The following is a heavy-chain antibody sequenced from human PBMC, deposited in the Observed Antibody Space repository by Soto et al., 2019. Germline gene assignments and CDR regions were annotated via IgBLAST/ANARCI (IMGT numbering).Heavy chain of an antibody. Sequence: QITLKESGPPLVKPTQTLTLTCTFSGFSLSTSGVGVGWIRQPPGKALEWLALIYWDDDKRYSPSLKSRLTITKDTSKNQVVLTMTNMDPVDTATYYCAHSFGDGYNYGWDAFDIWGQGTMVTVSS. V-gene: IGHV2-5*02. CDR1: GFSLSTSGVG. CDR3: AHSFGDGYNYGWDAFDI. D-gene: IGHD5-12*01. J-gene: IGHJ3*02. CDR2: IYWDDDK.